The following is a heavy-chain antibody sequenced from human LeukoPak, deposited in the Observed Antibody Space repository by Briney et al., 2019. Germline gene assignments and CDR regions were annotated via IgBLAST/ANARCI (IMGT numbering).Heavy chain of an antibody. D-gene: IGHD3-10*01. V-gene: IGHV3-7*01. CDR3: ARGPPPGYYGSGSYPTFFDY. CDR1: GFTFSSYW. J-gene: IGHJ4*02. CDR2: IKQDGSDK. Sequence: SGGSLRLSCAASGFTFSSYWMTWVRQAPGKGLEWVANIKQDGSDKYYVDSVKGQFTISRDNASNSLYLQLNSLRAEDTAVYYCARGPPPGYYGSGSYPTFFDYWGQGTLVTVSS.